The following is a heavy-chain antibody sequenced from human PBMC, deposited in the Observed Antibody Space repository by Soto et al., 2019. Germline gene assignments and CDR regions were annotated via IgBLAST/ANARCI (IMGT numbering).Heavy chain of an antibody. CDR2: IIPILGIA. V-gene: IGHV1-69*02. Sequence: QVQLVQSGAEVKKPGSSVKVSCKASGGTFSSYTISWVRQAPGQGLEWMGRIIPILGIANYAQKFQGRVTITADKSTSTAYMELSSLSSEDTAVYYCAVLQLESWFDPWGQGTLVTVSS. CDR3: AVLQLESWFDP. J-gene: IGHJ5*02. D-gene: IGHD1-1*01. CDR1: GGTFSSYT.